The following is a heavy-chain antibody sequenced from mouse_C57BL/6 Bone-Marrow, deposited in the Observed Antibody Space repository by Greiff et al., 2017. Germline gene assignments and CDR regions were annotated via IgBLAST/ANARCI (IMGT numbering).Heavy chain of an antibody. D-gene: IGHD1-1*01. V-gene: IGHV1-69*01. CDR2: IDPSDSYT. CDR3: ARMDHYGSSYEWFAY. CDR1: GYTFTSYW. Sequence: VQLQQPGAELVMPGASVKLSCKASGYTFTSYWMHWVKQRPGQGLEWIGEIDPSDSYTNYNPKFKGKSTLTVDKSSSTSSMQLSSLTSEDSAVYYCARMDHYGSSYEWFAYWGQGTLVTVSA. J-gene: IGHJ3*01.